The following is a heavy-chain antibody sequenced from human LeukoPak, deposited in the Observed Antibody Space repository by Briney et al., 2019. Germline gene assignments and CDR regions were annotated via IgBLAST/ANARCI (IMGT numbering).Heavy chain of an antibody. J-gene: IGHJ4*02. D-gene: IGHD5-12*01. CDR1: GFSVGDYA. V-gene: IGHV3-49*04. CDR2: IRSKTYGATA. CDR3: TRGLAGFTGYDDY. Sequence: GGSLRLSCAASGFSVGDYAMSWVRQAPGKGLEWVGFIRSKTYGATADYAASVEGRLTISRDDSKNIAYLQMNGLKTEDTAVYYCTRGLAGFTGYDDYWGQGTLVTVSS.